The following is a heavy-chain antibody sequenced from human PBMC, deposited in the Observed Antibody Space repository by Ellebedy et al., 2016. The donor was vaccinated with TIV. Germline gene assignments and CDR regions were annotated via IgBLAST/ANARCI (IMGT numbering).Heavy chain of an antibody. CDR3: ARGNFQDVDLDHWYLDL. CDR1: GGSFSGHS. J-gene: IGHJ2*01. CDR2: INHRGST. Sequence: SETLSLTCAVYGGSFSGHSWSWVRQPPGKGLEWIGEINHRGSTSYNRSLRSRVTISIDPSKHQFSLRLSAVTAADTAVYYCARGNFQDVDLDHWYLDLWGRGTLVTVSS. V-gene: IGHV4-34*01. D-gene: IGHD1-20*01.